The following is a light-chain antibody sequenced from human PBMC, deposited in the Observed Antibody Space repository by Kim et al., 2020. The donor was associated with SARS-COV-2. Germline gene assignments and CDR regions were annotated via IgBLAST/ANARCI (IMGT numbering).Light chain of an antibody. J-gene: IGKJ1*01. V-gene: IGKV3-15*01. CDR1: QSVSSN. CDR2: GAS. CDR3: QQYNNWPPGT. Sequence: PPGEGATLSCRASQSVSSNLAWYQQKPGQAPRLLISGASTRATGIPARFSGSGSGTEFTLTISSLQSEDFAVHFCQQYNNWPPGTFGQGTKVDIK.